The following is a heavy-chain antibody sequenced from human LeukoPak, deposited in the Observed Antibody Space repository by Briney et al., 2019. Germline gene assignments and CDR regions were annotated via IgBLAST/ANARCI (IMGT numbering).Heavy chain of an antibody. CDR2: INHSGST. V-gene: IGHV4-34*01. CDR1: GGSFSGYY. Sequence: SETLSLTCAVYGGSFSGYYWSWIRHPPGKGLEWIGEINHSGSTNYNPSLKSRVTISVDTSKNQFSLKLSSVTAADTAVYYCARPRIVGAPGYFQHWGQGTLVTVSS. D-gene: IGHD1-26*01. J-gene: IGHJ1*01. CDR3: ARPRIVGAPGYFQH.